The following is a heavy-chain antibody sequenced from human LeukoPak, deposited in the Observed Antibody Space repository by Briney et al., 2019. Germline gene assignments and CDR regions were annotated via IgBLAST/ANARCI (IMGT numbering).Heavy chain of an antibody. CDR2: IYTSGST. D-gene: IGHD3-3*01. V-gene: IGHV4-61*02. CDR1: GGSISSGSYY. Sequence: SQTLSLTCAVSGGSISSGSYYWSWIRQPAGKGLEWIGRIYTSGSTYYNPSLKGRVTISVDTSKNQFSLKLSSVTAADTAVCYCARLGYDFWSGYYTGAPYYYYYYMDVWGKGTTVTVSS. J-gene: IGHJ6*03. CDR3: ARLGYDFWSGYYTGAPYYYYYYMDV.